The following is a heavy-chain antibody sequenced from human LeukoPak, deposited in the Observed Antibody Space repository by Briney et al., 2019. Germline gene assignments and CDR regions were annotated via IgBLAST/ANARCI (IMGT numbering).Heavy chain of an antibody. V-gene: IGHV3-30-3*01. J-gene: IGHJ6*02. Sequence: GGSLRLSCAASGFTFSSYAMHWVRQAPGKGLEWVAVISYDGSNKYYADSVKGRFTISRDNSKNMLYLQMNSLRAEDTAVYYCARVKRRDGYNKGIYYYGMDVWGQGTTVTVSS. CDR2: ISYDGSNK. CDR3: ARVKRRDGYNKGIYYYGMDV. CDR1: GFTFSSYA. D-gene: IGHD5-24*01.